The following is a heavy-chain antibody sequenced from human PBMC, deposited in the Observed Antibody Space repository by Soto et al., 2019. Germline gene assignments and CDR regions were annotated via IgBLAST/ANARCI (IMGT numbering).Heavy chain of an antibody. V-gene: IGHV5-51*01. CDR3: ARHISNFRYCYYAMAV. Sequence: GESLKTSCNGSGYTFTDYGSDLVRQLPGKGPEWMGIIYPGDSDTRYSPSFQGHVTITVDKSTSTAYLQWNPLKASDTAMSYCARHISNFRYCYYAMAVWGQGTTVTASS. J-gene: IGHJ6*02. D-gene: IGHD4-4*01. CDR2: IYPGDSDT. CDR1: GYTFTDYG.